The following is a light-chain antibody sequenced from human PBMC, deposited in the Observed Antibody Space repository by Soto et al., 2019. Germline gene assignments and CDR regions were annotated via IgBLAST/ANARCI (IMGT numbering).Light chain of an antibody. Sequence: EIVMTQSPATLSVSPGERATLSCRASQSVSSNLAWYQQKPGQAPSLLIYGASTRATGIPARFSGSGSGKEFTLTISSLQSEDFAVYYCQQYNNWPLTFGPGTKVDIK. CDR1: QSVSSN. V-gene: IGKV3-15*01. J-gene: IGKJ3*01. CDR2: GAS. CDR3: QQYNNWPLT.